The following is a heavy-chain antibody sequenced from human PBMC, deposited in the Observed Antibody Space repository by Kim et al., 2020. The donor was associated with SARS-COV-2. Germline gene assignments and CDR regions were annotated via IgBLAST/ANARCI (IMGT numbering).Heavy chain of an antibody. V-gene: IGHV4-39*01. J-gene: IGHJ5*02. CDR2: IYYIGST. Sequence: SSSSYSWGGDRQPPGKVREWIGSIYYIGSTYYNPSLKSRVTISVNTSKNQFSLKLSSVTAADTAVYYCARPGGPVYSSSWYWFDPWGQGTLAT. CDR3: ARPGGPVYSSSWYWFDP. CDR1: SSSSYS. D-gene: IGHD6-13*01.